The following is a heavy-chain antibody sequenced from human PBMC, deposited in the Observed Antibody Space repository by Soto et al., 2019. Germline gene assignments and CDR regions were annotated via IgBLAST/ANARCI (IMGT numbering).Heavy chain of an antibody. D-gene: IGHD3-22*01. CDR2: ISYDGSIK. V-gene: IGHV3-30-3*01. CDR1: GFTFNSYA. CDR3: ARRYYDSSGYHSGYYYGMDV. Sequence: QVQLVESGGGVVQPGRSLRLSCAASGFTFNSYAMHWVRQAPGKGLEWVATISYDGSIKYYADSVKGRFTISRDNSKNTLYLQMSSLRIEDTAVYYCARRYYDSSGYHSGYYYGMDVWGQGTTVTVSS. J-gene: IGHJ6*02.